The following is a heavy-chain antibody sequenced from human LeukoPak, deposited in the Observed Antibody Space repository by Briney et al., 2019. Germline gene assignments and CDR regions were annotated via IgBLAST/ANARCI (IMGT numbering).Heavy chain of an antibody. CDR2: IIPILGIA. J-gene: IGHJ4*02. Sequence: ASVKVSCKASGGTFSSYAISWVRQAPGQGLEWMGGIIPILGIANYAQKFQGRVTITADKSTSTAYMELSSLRSEDTAVYYCAVVVTATRHYYFDYWGQGTLVTVSS. V-gene: IGHV1-69*10. D-gene: IGHD2-21*02. CDR3: AVVVTATRHYYFDY. CDR1: GGTFSSYA.